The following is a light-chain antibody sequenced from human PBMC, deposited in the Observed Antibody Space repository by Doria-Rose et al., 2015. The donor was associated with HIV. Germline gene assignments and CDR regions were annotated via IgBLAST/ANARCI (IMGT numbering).Light chain of an antibody. CDR3: HQYGTSWT. CDR2: DGS. J-gene: IGKJ1*01. V-gene: IGKV3-20*01. Sequence: TQSPGTLSLSPGERATLSCRASQSFSSTYLAWYQQKPGQAPSPLIYDGSTRATGIPDRFSANGSGTDFTLTINRLEPEDFALYYCHQYGTSWTFGQGTKVEI. CDR1: QSFSSTY.